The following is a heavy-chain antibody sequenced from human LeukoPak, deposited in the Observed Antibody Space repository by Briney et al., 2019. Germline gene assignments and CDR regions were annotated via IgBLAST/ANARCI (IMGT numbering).Heavy chain of an antibody. V-gene: IGHV1-2*04. D-gene: IGHD2-2*01. CDR1: GYTFTDYY. Sequence: ASGKVSCKAAGYTFTDYYMNWVRQAPGQGLEWMGWINPNSGDTNYAKKFQGWVTMTRDTSITTAYMELRSLRSDDTAVYYCASKGDGYCRSTNCQGALDIWGQGTMVTVSS. CDR3: ASKGDGYCRSTNCQGALDI. CDR2: INPNSGDT. J-gene: IGHJ3*02.